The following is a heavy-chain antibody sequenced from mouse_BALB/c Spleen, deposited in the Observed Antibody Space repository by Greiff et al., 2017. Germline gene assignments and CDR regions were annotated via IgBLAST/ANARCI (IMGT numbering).Heavy chain of an antibody. CDR1: GYTFTDYA. CDR2: ISTYYGDA. V-gene: IGHV1S137*01. Sequence: QVQLKQSGAELVRPGVSVKISCKGSGYTFTDYAMHWVKQSHAKSLEWIGVISTYYGDASYNQKFKGKATMTVDKSSSTAYMELARLTSEDSAIYYCARKSDYAMDYWGQGTSVTVSS. CDR3: ARKSDYAMDY. J-gene: IGHJ4*01.